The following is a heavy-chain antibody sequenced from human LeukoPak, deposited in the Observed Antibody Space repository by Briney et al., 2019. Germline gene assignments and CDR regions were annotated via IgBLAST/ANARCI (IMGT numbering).Heavy chain of an antibody. J-gene: IGHJ4*02. CDR2: IIPIFGTA. D-gene: IGHD6-13*01. V-gene: IGHV1-69*13. CDR3: ARPGMVMGSSWPLFDY. Sequence: SVKVSCKASGGTFSSYAISWVRQAPGQGLEWMGGIIPIFGTANYAQKFQGRVTITADESTSTAYMELSSLRSEDTAVYYCARPGMVMGSSWPLFDYWGQGTLVTVSS. CDR1: GGTFSSYA.